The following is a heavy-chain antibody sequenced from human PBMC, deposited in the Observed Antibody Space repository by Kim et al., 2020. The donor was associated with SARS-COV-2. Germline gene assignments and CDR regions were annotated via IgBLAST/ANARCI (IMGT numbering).Heavy chain of an antibody. CDR2: IRGSGGST. CDR3: AKGGGESNSYGDY. CDR1: GFTFSSYA. Sequence: GGSLRLSCAASGFTFSSYAMSWVRQAPGKGLEWVSSIRGSGGSTYHADSVKGRFTISRDNSKNTLYLQMNSLRADDTALYYCAKGGGESNSYGDYWGQGTLVTVSS. V-gene: IGHV3-23*01. J-gene: IGHJ4*02. D-gene: IGHD5-18*01.